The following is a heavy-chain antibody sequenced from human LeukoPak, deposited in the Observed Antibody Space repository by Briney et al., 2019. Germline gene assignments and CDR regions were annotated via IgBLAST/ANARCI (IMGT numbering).Heavy chain of an antibody. D-gene: IGHD5-12*01. CDR1: GFPVSSNY. CDR3: VSPIVATTFFDY. CDR2: IYSGGST. J-gene: IGHJ4*02. V-gene: IGHV3-66*01. Sequence: GGSLRLSCAASGFPVSSNYMSWVRQAPGKGLEWVSVIYSGGSTYYADSVKGRFTISRDNSKKTLYLQMNSLRAEDTAVYYCVSPIVATTFFDYWGQGTLVTVSS.